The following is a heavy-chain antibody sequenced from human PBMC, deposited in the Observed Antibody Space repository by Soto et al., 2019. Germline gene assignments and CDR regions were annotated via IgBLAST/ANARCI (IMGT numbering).Heavy chain of an antibody. J-gene: IGHJ4*02. D-gene: IGHD3-10*02. V-gene: IGHV3-21*01. Sequence: GGSLRLSCAASGFTFSSYSMNWVRQAPGKGLEWVSSISSSSSYIYYADSVKGRFTISRDNAKNSLYLQMNSLRAEDTAVYYCARHSGTMYYFDYWGQGTLVTVSS. CDR3: ARHSGTMYYFDY. CDR1: GFTFSSYS. CDR2: ISSSSSYI.